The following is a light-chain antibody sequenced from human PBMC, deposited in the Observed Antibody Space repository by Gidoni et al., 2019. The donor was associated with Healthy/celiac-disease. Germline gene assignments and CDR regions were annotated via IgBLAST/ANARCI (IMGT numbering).Light chain of an antibody. J-gene: IGKJ2*01. CDR1: QSVSSN. CDR2: GAS. CDR3: QQYNNWPYT. V-gene: IGKV3D-15*01. Sequence: EIVMTQSPATLSVSPGERATLSCRASQSVSSNLAWYQQKPGQAPRLLIYGASTRATGIPARFSGSGSGTAFTLTISSLQSEDFAVYYCQQYNNWPYTFGQGTKLEIK.